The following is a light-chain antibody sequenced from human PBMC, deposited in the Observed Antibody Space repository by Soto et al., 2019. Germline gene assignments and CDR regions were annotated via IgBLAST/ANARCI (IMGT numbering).Light chain of an antibody. Sequence: ERVITQFPVTLSVSPGETVTLFCRTSQGISRNLAWYHKKPGQAPRLLIYDESTRAPGVPDRFSGNGFGTQFTLAITGLQSEDFGIYYCQQDNNWPPTFGQGTKVDIK. J-gene: IGKJ1*01. V-gene: IGKV3-15*01. CDR1: QGISRN. CDR3: QQDNNWPPT. CDR2: DES.